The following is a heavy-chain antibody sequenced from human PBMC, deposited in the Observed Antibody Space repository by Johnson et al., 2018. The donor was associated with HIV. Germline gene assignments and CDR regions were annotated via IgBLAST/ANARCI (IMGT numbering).Heavy chain of an antibody. CDR1: RLIFSDYF. CDR2: ISGSGSAR. J-gene: IGHJ3*02. CDR3: ARDFTAVYCGGDCYAFDI. V-gene: IGHV3-11*04. Sequence: QVQLVESGGGLLKPGGSLRLSSAASRLIFSDYFMSWIRQAPGKGLEWVASISGSGSARYYADSVKGRFTISRDNARTSLYLQMNSLRAEDTAVYYCARDFTAVYCGGDCYAFDIWGPGTMVTVSS. D-gene: IGHD2-21*02.